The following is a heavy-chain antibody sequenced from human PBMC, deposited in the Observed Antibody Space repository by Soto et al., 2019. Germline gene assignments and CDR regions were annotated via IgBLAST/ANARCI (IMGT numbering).Heavy chain of an antibody. D-gene: IGHD2-21*01. CDR2: INSGGNIT. V-gene: IGHV3-74*01. J-gene: IGHJ6*02. CDR3: ARSLWSPYFYYGLDV. CDR1: GYAFTSHA. Sequence: SWKTSGYAFTSHAVSWVRQATGKGLVWVSHINSGGNITPYPDPVRGRFTISRDNSKNTLYLDMHSLTTDDTAVYFCARSLWSPYFYYGLDVWGQGTTVTVSS.